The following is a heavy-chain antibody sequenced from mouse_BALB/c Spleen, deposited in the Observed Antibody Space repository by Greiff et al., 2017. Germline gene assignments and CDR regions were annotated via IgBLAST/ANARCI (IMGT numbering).Heavy chain of an antibody. CDR1: GYTFTSYW. D-gene: IGHD2-3*01. V-gene: IGHV1-69*02. CDR3: TRSGGWLPLDY. CDR2: IYPSDSYT. J-gene: IGHJ2*01. Sequence: VQLQQSGAELVRPGASVKLSCKASGYTFTSYWINWVKQRPGQGLEWIGNIYPSDSYTNYNQKFKDKATLTVDKSSSTAYMQLSSPTSEDSAVYYCTRSGGWLPLDYWGQGTTLTVSS.